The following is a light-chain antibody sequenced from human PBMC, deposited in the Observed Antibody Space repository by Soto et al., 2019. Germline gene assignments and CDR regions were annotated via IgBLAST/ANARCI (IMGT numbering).Light chain of an antibody. CDR3: QQYGSSPWT. J-gene: IGKJ1*01. CDR2: TAS. V-gene: IGKV3-20*01. Sequence: EIVLTQSPGTLSLSPGERATLSCRASQSVSSSYLAWYQQKPGQAPRLLIYTASSRATGIPDRFSGSGSGTDFPLTISRLEPEDFAVYYCQQYGSSPWTFGQGTKVENK. CDR1: QSVSSSY.